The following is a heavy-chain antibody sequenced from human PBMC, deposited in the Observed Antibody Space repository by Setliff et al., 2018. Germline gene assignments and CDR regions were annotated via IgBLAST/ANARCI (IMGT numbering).Heavy chain of an antibody. D-gene: IGHD2-21*01. CDR3: AKDLTQHNY. CDR1: GFTFSSHS. CDR2: ISSTSGTI. V-gene: IGHV3-48*04. J-gene: IGHJ4*02. Sequence: PGGSLRLSCAGSGFTFSSHSMNWVRQAPGKGLEWISYISSTSGTIYYADSVKGRCTISRDNSKNTLYLQMNSLRAEDTAFYYCAKDLTQHNYWGQGTLVTAPQ.